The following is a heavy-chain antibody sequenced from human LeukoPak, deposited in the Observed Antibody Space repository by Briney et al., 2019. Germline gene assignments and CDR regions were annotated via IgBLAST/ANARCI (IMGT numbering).Heavy chain of an antibody. Sequence: PGGSLRLSCAASGFTFSDYYMSWIRQAPGKGLEWVSYISSSDSTIYYADSVKGRFTISRDNAKNSLYLQMNSLRAEDTAVYYCARSFSGTYSGSYGFDYWGQGTLVTVSS. J-gene: IGHJ4*02. V-gene: IGHV3-11*01. CDR3: ARSFSGTYSGSYGFDY. CDR1: GFTFSDYY. CDR2: ISSSDSTI. D-gene: IGHD1-26*01.